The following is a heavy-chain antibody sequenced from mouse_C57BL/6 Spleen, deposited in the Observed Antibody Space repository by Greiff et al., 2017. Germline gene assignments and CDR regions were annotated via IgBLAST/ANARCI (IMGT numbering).Heavy chain of an antibody. CDR2: IDPNSGGT. J-gene: IGHJ4*01. CDR1: GYTFTSYW. Sequence: VKQSCKASGYTFTSYWMHWVKQRPGRGLEWIGRIDPNSGGTKYNEKFKSKATLTVDKPSSTAYMQLSSLTSEDSAVYYCATLWGAMDYWGQGTSVTVSS. D-gene: IGHD1-1*02. V-gene: IGHV1-72*01. CDR3: ATLWGAMDY.